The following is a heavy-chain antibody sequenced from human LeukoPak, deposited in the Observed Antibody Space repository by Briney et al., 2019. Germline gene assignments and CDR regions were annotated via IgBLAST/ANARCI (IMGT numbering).Heavy chain of an antibody. J-gene: IGHJ3*02. CDR2: INPSGGST. CDR1: GYTLTSYY. Sequence: GASVKVSCKASGYTLTSYYMHWVRQAPGQGLEWMGIINPSGGSTSYAQKFQGRVTMTRDTSTSTVYMELSSLRSEDTAVYYCARQYCSSTSCYTVESDAFDIWGQGTMVTVSS. CDR3: ARQYCSSTSCYTVESDAFDI. D-gene: IGHD2-2*02. V-gene: IGHV1-46*01.